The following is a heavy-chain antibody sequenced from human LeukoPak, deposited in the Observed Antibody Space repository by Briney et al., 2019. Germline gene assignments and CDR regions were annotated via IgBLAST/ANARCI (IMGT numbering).Heavy chain of an antibody. CDR3: ARDATRDYFDY. Sequence: QTGGSLRLSCAASGFTVSSNYMSWVRQAPGKGLEWVSVIYSGGSTYYADSVKGRFTISRDNSKNTLYLQMNSLRAEDTAVYYCARDATRDYFDYWGQGTLVTVSS. CDR1: GFTVSSNY. CDR2: IYSGGST. D-gene: IGHD2-15*01. J-gene: IGHJ4*02. V-gene: IGHV3-66*01.